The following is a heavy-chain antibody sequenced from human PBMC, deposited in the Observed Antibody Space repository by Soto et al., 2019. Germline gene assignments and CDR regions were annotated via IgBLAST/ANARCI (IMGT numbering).Heavy chain of an antibody. D-gene: IGHD3-22*01. V-gene: IGHV3-23*01. CDR2: ISSRSGGTT. CDR3: AKYYYDSSDSRGSFDI. J-gene: IGHJ3*02. CDR1: GFTFGSYA. Sequence: PGGSLRLSCAASGFTFGSYAMTWVRQAPGKGLEWLSAISSRSGGTTFYADSVKGRFTTSRDNSKNTLYLQMNSLRAEDTAVYYCAKYYYDSSDSRGSFDIWGQGTMVTVSS.